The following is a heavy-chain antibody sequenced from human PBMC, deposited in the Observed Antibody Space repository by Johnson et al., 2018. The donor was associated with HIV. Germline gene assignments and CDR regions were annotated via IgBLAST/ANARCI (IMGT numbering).Heavy chain of an antibody. CDR2: IWFDGLTK. J-gene: IGHJ3*02. CDR1: GFRFSRYG. D-gene: IGHD3-22*01. CDR3: ARAPSYDREFLDAFDI. V-gene: IGHV3-33*08. Sequence: QVQLVESGGGVAQPGRSLRLSCAASGFRFSRYGMHWVRQAPGKGLEWVAVIWFDGLTKYYSDSVKGRFTISRDLSKNTLFLQMNSLRAEDTAVYYCARAPSYDREFLDAFDIWGQGTIVTVSS.